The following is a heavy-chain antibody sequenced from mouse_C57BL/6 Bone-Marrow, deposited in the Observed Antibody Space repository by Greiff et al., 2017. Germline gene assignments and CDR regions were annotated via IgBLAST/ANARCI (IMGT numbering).Heavy chain of an antibody. J-gene: IGHJ2*01. CDR1: GYTFTSYN. D-gene: IGHD4-1*01. Sequence: LQQSGAELVRPGASVKMSCKASGYTFTSYNMHWVKQTPRQGLEWIGAIYPGNGDTSYNQKFKGKATLTVDKSSSTAYMQLSNLTSEDSAVYFGSRCETDHFDYWGQGTTLTVSS. CDR3: SRCETDHFDY. V-gene: IGHV1-12*01. CDR2: IYPGNGDT.